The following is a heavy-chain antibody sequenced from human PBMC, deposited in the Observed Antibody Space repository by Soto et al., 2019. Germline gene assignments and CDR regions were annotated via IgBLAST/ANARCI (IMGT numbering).Heavy chain of an antibody. Sequence: SEPLSLTCTVSGGSMSSDGYSWSRIQQPPGKGLEWIGYIYHSGATNYNPPLKSRVTVSVDTSKSQFSLNLRSVTAADTAVYYCARLGDYYKAFDYWGHGNLVTVSS. J-gene: IGHJ4*01. CDR3: ARLGDYYKAFDY. V-gene: IGHV4-61*08. CDR2: IYHSGAT. CDR1: GGSMSSDGYS. D-gene: IGHD3-22*01.